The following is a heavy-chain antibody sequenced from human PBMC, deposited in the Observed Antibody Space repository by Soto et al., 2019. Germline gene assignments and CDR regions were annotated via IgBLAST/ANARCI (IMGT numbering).Heavy chain of an antibody. CDR3: ARSCSGGSCYSTDYYGMDV. V-gene: IGHV1-2*04. D-gene: IGHD2-15*01. CDR2: INPNSGGT. Sequence: ASVKVSCKTSGYTFTGYYMRWVRQANRQGLEWMGWINPNSGGTNYAQKFQGWVTMTRDTSISTAYMELSRLRSDDTAVYYCARSCSGGSCYSTDYYGMDVWGQGTTVTVSS. J-gene: IGHJ6*02. CDR1: GYTFTGYY.